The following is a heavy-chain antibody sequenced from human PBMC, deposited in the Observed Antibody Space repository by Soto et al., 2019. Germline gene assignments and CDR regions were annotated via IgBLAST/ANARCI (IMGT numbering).Heavy chain of an antibody. CDR3: ARLYGSGSYYGSRWFDP. V-gene: IGHV4-30-2*01. CDR1: GGSISSGGYS. Sequence: PSETLSLTCAVSGGSISSGGYSWIWIRQPPGKGLEWIGYIYHSGSTYYNPSLKSRVTISVDRSKNQFSLKLSSVTAADTAVYYCARLYGSGSYYGSRWFDPWGQGTLVTVSS. CDR2: IYHSGST. D-gene: IGHD3-10*01. J-gene: IGHJ5*02.